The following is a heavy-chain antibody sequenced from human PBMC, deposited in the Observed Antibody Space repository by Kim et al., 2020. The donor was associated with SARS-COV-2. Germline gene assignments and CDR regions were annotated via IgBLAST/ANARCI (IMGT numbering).Heavy chain of an antibody. J-gene: IGHJ4*02. CDR3: AREAHGITFGGFIAHFDY. D-gene: IGHD3-16*02. V-gene: IGHV3-74*01. Sequence: VKGRFTISRDNAKNTLYLQMNGLRAGDTAVYYGAREAHGITFGGFIAHFDYWGQGTLVTVSS.